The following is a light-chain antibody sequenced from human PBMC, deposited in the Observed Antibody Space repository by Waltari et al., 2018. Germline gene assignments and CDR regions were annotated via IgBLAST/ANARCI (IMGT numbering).Light chain of an antibody. J-gene: IGLJ2*01. Sequence: SYELTQPPSVSVSPGQTASITCSGNKLGNKYAFWYQQKPGQSPVLVIYQDSKRHSGIPERFSGSNSGNTATLTISGTQAMDEADYYCQAWDSTTAEFGGGTKLTVL. V-gene: IGLV3-1*01. CDR2: QDS. CDR3: QAWDSTTAE. CDR1: KLGNKY.